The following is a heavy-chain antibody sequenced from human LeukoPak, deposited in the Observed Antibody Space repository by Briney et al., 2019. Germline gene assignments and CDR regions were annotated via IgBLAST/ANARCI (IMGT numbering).Heavy chain of an antibody. Sequence: SQTLSLTCTVSGDSMTRGGYYWSWVRQHPGKGLEWVGFIYHSGTTFYNPSLESRATISVDTSPNQFSLKLTSVTAADTAVYYCARAVDYRNYFDYWGQGTLVTVSS. CDR2: IYHSGTT. V-gene: IGHV4-31*03. D-gene: IGHD4-11*01. CDR1: GDSMTRGGYY. CDR3: ARAVDYRNYFDY. J-gene: IGHJ4*02.